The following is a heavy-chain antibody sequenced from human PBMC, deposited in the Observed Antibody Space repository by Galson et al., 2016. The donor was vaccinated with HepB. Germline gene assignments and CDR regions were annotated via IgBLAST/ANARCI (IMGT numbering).Heavy chain of an antibody. D-gene: IGHD6-19*01. Sequence: QSGAEVKKPGESLKISCKGSGYSFATYWIGWVRQMPGEGLEWMGIIYPGDSDSRYSPSFQGQVTLSVDESISTAYLQWSSLKASDTAMYYCARLPTRSGWTYYFDYWGQGTLVTVSS. V-gene: IGHV5-51*03. J-gene: IGHJ4*02. CDR1: GYSFATYW. CDR3: ARLPTRSGWTYYFDY. CDR2: IYPGDSDS.